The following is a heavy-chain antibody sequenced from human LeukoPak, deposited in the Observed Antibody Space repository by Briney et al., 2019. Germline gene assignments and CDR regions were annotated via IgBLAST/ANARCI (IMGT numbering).Heavy chain of an antibody. V-gene: IGHV1-69*13. Sequence: ASVKVSCKASGYTFTCYYMHWVRQAPGQGLEWMGGIITIFGTVNYAQKVQGRVTITADESTSTVNMELSSLRSEDTAVYYCARNRRVVRGVIIVENYYHYMDVWGKGTTVTISS. CDR1: GYTFTCYY. D-gene: IGHD3-10*01. J-gene: IGHJ6*03. CDR2: IITIFGTV. CDR3: ARNRRVVRGVIIVENYYHYMDV.